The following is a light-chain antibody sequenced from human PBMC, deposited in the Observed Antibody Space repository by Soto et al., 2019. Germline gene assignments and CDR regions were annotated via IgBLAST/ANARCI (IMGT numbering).Light chain of an antibody. J-gene: IGKJ1*01. CDR2: GAS. V-gene: IGKV3-15*01. CDR1: QSVSIN. CDR3: QQYNNFWT. Sequence: EIVMTQSPATLSVSPGETATLSCRASQSVSINLAWYQQKPGQAPRLLIYGASTRATGIPARFSGSGSGTEFTLTISSLQSEDFAVYYCQQYNNFWTFGQGTKVEIK.